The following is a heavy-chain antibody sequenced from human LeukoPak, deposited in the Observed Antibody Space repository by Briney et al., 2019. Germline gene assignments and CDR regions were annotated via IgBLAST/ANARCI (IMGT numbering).Heavy chain of an antibody. V-gene: IGHV3-23*01. CDR2: ISGSGTFT. CDR1: GFTFSTYA. D-gene: IGHD2-2*01. J-gene: IGHJ4*02. CDR3: ASACSSTSCYGVFDY. Sequence: GESLRLSCAVSGFTFSTYAMSWVRQAPGKGLEWVSAISGSGTFTYYADSVKGRFTISRDNSKNTLYLQMNSLRAEDTAVYYCASACSSTSCYGVFDYWGQGTLVTVSS.